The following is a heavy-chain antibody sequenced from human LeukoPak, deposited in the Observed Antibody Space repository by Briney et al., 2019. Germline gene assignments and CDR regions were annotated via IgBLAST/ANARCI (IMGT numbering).Heavy chain of an antibody. J-gene: IGHJ4*02. D-gene: IGHD2-2*01. CDR3: ARDYCSSTSCYDY. V-gene: IGHV3-33*01. CDR2: IWYDGSNK. Sequence: GRSLRLSCAASRFTFRSYGMHSVRPAPGKGLERVAVIWYDGSNKYYADSVKGRFTISREHSKTTVYLKMNRLRAEDPAVYYFARDYCSSTSCYDYWGQGTMVTVSS. CDR1: RFTFRSYG.